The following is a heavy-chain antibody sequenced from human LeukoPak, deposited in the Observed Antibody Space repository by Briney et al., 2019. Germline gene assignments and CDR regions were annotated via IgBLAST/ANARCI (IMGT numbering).Heavy chain of an antibody. Sequence: SETLSLTCTVSGGSISSSPYYWGWIRQPPGMGLQWIGSIYYSGSTYYNPSLKSGVTISRDTSKNQFSLNLSSVTAADTAVYYCARDFSRFDSSGWYGVFWYWGQGTLVTVSS. V-gene: IGHV4-39*02. CDR3: ARDFSRFDSSGWYGVFWY. CDR2: IYYSGST. CDR1: GGSISSSPYY. J-gene: IGHJ4*02. D-gene: IGHD6-19*01.